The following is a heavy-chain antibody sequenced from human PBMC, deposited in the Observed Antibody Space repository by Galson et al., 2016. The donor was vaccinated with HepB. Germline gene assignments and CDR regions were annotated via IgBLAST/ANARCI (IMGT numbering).Heavy chain of an antibody. Sequence: QSGAEVKKPGESLRISCKGSGYSFSNHWIGWVRQMPGKGLEWVGIIYPGESDSRYSPSFQGHVTISADKSISTAYLQWTSLVASDTAIYYCARYGDAVGDYRSLFDIGGQGTLVTVSS. CDR2: IYPGESDS. J-gene: IGHJ4*02. CDR3: ARYGDAVGDYRSLFDI. D-gene: IGHD4-17*01. CDR1: GYSFSNHW. V-gene: IGHV5-51*01.